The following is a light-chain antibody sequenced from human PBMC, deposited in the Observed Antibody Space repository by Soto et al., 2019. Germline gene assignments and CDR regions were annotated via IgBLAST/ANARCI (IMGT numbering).Light chain of an antibody. CDR3: QQYGGSPRP. V-gene: IGKV3-20*01. CDR1: QSVSSSY. CDR2: GAS. Sequence: EIVLTQSPGTLSLSPGERATLSCRASQSVSSSYLAWYQQKPGQAPRLLISGASSRATGIPDRFSGSGSGKEFTLPISRLEPEDFAVYYCQQYGGSPRPFGQGTKVEIK. J-gene: IGKJ1*01.